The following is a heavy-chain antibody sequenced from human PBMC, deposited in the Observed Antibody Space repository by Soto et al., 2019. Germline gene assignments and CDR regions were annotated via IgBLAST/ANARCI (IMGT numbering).Heavy chain of an antibody. Sequence: PGESLKISCKGSGYRFTSYWIGWVRQMPGKGLEWMGIIYPGDSDTRYSPSFQGQVTISADKSISTAYLQWSSLKASDTAMYYCARVLWFGELAPYYMDVWGKGTTVTVSS. CDR2: IYPGDSDT. CDR3: ARVLWFGELAPYYMDV. CDR1: GYRFTSYW. V-gene: IGHV5-51*01. J-gene: IGHJ6*03. D-gene: IGHD3-10*01.